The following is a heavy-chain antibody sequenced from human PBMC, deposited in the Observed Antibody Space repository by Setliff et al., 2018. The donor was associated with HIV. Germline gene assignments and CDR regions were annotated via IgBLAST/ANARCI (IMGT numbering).Heavy chain of an antibody. CDR1: GDSVSKNSAA. CDR3: ARSDVGWFDP. Sequence: SQTLSLTCAISGDSVSKNSAAWNWIRQSPSRGLEWLGRTYYRSKWFNEYAVSVKSRIIIYPDTSKNHFSLQLKSVNSGDTAVYYCARSDVGWFDPWGQGTLVTSPQ. V-gene: IGHV6-1*01. CDR2: TYYRSKWFN. J-gene: IGHJ5*02.